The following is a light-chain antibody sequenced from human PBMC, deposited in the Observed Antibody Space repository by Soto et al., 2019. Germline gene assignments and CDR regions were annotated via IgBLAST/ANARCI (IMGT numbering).Light chain of an antibody. CDR3: SSYISSSSSVV. CDR2: EFS. CDR1: RSDVGSNNR. V-gene: IGLV2-18*02. J-gene: IGLJ2*01. Sequence: QSALTQPPSVSGSPGQSVTISCTGSRSDVGSNNRVSGYQQPPGTAPKFIIYEFSNRPSGVPDRFSGSKSGNTASLTISGLHAEDEADYYCSSYISSSSSVVFGGGTKLTVL.